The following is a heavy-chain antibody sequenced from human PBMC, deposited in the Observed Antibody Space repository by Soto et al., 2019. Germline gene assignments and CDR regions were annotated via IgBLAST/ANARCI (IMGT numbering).Heavy chain of an antibody. V-gene: IGHV3-30-3*01. J-gene: IGHJ4*03. D-gene: IGHD6-6*01. CDR1: GVRVYSYA. CDR3: ARGGDSRSAGLVLLDN. CDR2: ISYDGSNK. Sequence: GGSLGVGCAASGVRVYSYAMHWVRQATGKGLEWVAVISYDGSNKYYADSVKGRFTISRDNSKNTLYLQMNSLRAEDTAVYYCARGGDSRSAGLVLLDNGGQGTLLAVSS.